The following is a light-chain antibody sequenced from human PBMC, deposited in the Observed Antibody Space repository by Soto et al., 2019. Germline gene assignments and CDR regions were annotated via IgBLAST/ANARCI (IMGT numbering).Light chain of an antibody. J-gene: IGKJ1*01. CDR2: KAS. CDR3: QQYNSYSEA. CDR1: QTISRW. V-gene: IGKV1-5*03. Sequence: DIQTTQSPSTLSGSVGDRVTITCRASQTISRWLALYQQKPGKGAKLLIYKASTLKSGVPSRFSGGGSGTEFTLTISSLQPDDFATYSCQQYNSYSEAFGQGTKVDI.